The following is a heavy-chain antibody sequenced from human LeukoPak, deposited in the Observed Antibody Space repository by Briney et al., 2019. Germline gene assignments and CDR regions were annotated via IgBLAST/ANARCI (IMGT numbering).Heavy chain of an antibody. CDR3: ARAPTDAFDI. CDR2: ISSSSSYI. V-gene: IGHV3-21*01. CDR1: GFTFSSYS. Sequence: NPGGSLRLSCAASGFTFSSYSMNWVRQAPGKRLEWVSSISSSSSYIYYADSVKGRFTISRDNAKNSLYLQMNSLRAEDTAVYYCARAPTDAFDIWGQGTMVTVSS. J-gene: IGHJ3*02.